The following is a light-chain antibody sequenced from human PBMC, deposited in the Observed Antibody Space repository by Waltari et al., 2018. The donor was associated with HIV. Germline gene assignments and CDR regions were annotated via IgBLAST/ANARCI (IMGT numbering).Light chain of an antibody. Sequence: QSVLTQPPSASGTPEQRVTISCSGTTSNIGRNTVSWFQQFPGTAPYVLIYCKNQRASGVPCRVSGSKSVTSAHLAISGLQSEDEADYYCASGDDSLNGPVFGGGTKLTVV. V-gene: IGLV1-44*01. CDR1: TSNIGRNT. J-gene: IGLJ2*01. CDR3: ASGDDSLNGPV. CDR2: CKN.